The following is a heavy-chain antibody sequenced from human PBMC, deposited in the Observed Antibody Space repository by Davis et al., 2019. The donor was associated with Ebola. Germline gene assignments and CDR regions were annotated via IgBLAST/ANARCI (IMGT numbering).Heavy chain of an antibody. J-gene: IGHJ6*02. CDR1: GGSISSYY. CDR3: ARHGSSGWRNYYYYGMDV. D-gene: IGHD6-19*01. V-gene: IGHV4-59*08. CDR2: IYYSGST. Sequence: PGGSLRLSYTVSGGSISSYYWSWIRQPPGKGLEWIGYIYYSGSTNYNPSLKSRVTISVDTSKNQFSLKLSSVTAADTAVYYCARHGSSGWRNYYYYGMDVWGQGTTVTVSS.